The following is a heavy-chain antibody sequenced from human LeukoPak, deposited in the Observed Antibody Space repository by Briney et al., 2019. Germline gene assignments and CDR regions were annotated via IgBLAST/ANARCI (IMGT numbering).Heavy chain of an antibody. V-gene: IGHV3-74*01. CDR2: ITPDGTST. Sequence: GGSLRLSCEASGFTFSTYWMHWVRQAPGKGLVWVSRITPDGTSTTYADSVKGRFTISRDNAKNTLYVQMNSLRAEDTAVYYCARDLLPYYYGSGSSWGQGTLVTVSS. J-gene: IGHJ5*02. CDR1: GFTFSTYW. CDR3: ARDLLPYYYGSGSS. D-gene: IGHD3-10*01.